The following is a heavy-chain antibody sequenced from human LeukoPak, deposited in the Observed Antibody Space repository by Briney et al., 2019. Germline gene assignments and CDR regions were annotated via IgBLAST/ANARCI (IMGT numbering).Heavy chain of an antibody. CDR1: GFTFRRYA. V-gene: IGHV3-23*01. CDR2: INGGGGTT. J-gene: IGHJ4*02. Sequence: TGGSLRLSCAASGFTFRRYAMTWVRQAPGKGLEWVSGINGGGGTTYYADSVKGRFTISRDSSNNTLNLQMNSLRAEDTAIYYCARRTADYYFDYWGQGTLVTVSS. CDR3: ARRTADYYFDY. D-gene: IGHD1-14*01.